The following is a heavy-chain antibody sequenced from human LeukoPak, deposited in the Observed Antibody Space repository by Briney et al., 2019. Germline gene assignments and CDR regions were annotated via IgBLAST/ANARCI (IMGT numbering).Heavy chain of an antibody. CDR1: GFTFSNYA. J-gene: IGHJ3*02. V-gene: IGHV3-30*14. Sequence: GGSLRLSCAASGFTFSNYAMHWVRQAPGKGLEWVAVISYDGSNKYYAASVKGRFSISRDNSKNTVYLQMNSLRVEDTAVYYCARELREHGVFDIWGQGIMVTVSS. D-gene: IGHD1-26*01. CDR3: ARELREHGVFDI. CDR2: ISYDGSNK.